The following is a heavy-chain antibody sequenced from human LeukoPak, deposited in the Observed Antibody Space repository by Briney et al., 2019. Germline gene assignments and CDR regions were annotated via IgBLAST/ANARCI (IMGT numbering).Heavy chain of an antibody. CDR1: GYTFSSYA. J-gene: IGHJ4*02. V-gene: IGHV3-23*01. CDR2: ISGSGGST. CDR3: AKEVWSGYYPPSFDY. D-gene: IGHD3-3*01. Sequence: GGSLRLSCAASGYTFSSYAMSWVRQAPGKGLEWVSAISGSGGSTYYADSVKGRFTISRDNSKNTLYLQMNSLRAEDTAVYYCAKEVWSGYYPPSFDYWGQGTLVTVSS.